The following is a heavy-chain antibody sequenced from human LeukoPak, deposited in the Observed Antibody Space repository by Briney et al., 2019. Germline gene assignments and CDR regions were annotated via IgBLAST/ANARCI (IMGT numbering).Heavy chain of an antibody. CDR1: GGSISSGGYS. V-gene: IGHV4-30-2*01. CDR3: ARAYGYFDY. CDR2: IYHSGST. D-gene: IGHD3-22*01. J-gene: IGHJ4*02. Sequence: SQTLSLTCAVSGGSISSGGYSWSWIRQPPGKGLEWIGYIYHSGSTYYNPSLKSRVTISVDRSKNQFSLKLSSVTAADTAVYYCARAYGYFDYWGRGTLVTVSS.